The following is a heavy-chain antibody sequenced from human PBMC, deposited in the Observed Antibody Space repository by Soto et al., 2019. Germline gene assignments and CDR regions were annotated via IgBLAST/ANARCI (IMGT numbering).Heavy chain of an antibody. Sequence: SETLFLTCSVSCAALNSGNYYWSWIRQVPGKGLEWIGHIYVTGAVDYNPSLRDRITTSQDTSERQFSLNLRLVTAADTAVYYCARLRIATNNYKWFDPWGQGTLVTVSS. CDR1: CAALNSGNYY. V-gene: IGHV4-31*03. CDR3: ARLRIATNNYKWFDP. CDR2: IYVTGAV. D-gene: IGHD2-21*01. J-gene: IGHJ5*02.